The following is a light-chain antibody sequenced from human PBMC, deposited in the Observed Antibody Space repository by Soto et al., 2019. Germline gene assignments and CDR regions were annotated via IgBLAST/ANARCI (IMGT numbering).Light chain of an antibody. V-gene: IGLV2-8*01. CDR2: EVN. Sequence: QSALTQPPSASGSPGQSVTISCTGTSSDVGGHNYVSWYQQHPGKAPKVMIYEVNKRPSGVPDRFSGSKSGNTASLDVSGLQAEDEADYYCSSYAGSNILFGGGTKVTVL. CDR1: SSDVGGHNY. J-gene: IGLJ2*01. CDR3: SSYAGSNIL.